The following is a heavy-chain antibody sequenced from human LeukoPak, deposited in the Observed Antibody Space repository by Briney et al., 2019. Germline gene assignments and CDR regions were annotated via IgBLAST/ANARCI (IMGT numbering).Heavy chain of an antibody. D-gene: IGHD3-3*02. Sequence: PGGSLRLSCAASGFTFSDSAIHWVRQASGKGLEWVGRIRSNSNYYATSYGVSVKGRFTISRDDSNTAYLQMNSLKTEDTAVYYCTIQFELSALLSNSWGQGTLVTVSS. V-gene: IGHV3-73*01. CDR1: GFTFSDSA. J-gene: IGHJ4*02. CDR3: TIQFELSALLSNS. CDR2: IRSNSNYYAT.